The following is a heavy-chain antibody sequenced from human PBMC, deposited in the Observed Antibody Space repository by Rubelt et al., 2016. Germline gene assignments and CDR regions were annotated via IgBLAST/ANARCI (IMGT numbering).Heavy chain of an antibody. CDR3: ARHRGEWFPDAFDI. V-gene: IGHV4-61*01. J-gene: IGHJ3*02. Sequence: QLQLQESGPGLLKPSETLSLTCAVSGASVSSTTYYWSWIRQPPGKGLEWIGCIYNSGSTNYSPSLKSRVTIAVDTSKNQFSLKLSSVTAADTAVYYCARHRGEWFPDAFDIWGQGTMVTVSS. CDR2: IYNSGST. D-gene: IGHD3-3*01. CDR1: GASVSSTTYY.